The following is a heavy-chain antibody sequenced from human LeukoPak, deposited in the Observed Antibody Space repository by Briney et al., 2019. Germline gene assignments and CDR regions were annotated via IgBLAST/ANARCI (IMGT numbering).Heavy chain of an antibody. J-gene: IGHJ4*02. Sequence: PSQTLSLTCTVSGGSISSGGYYWSWIRQHPGKGLEWVGYIYYSGSTYYNPSLKSRVTISVDTSKNQFSLKLSSVTAADTAVYYCARDRNAYSGYDEYGDPFDYWGQGTLVTVSS. CDR1: GGSISSGGYY. V-gene: IGHV4-31*03. CDR3: ARDRNAYSGYDEYGDPFDY. D-gene: IGHD5-12*01. CDR2: IYYSGST.